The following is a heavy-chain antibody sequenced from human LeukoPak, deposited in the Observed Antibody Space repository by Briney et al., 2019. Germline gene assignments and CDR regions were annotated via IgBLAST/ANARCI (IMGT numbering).Heavy chain of an antibody. Sequence: SQTLSLTCAISGDSISSNNGAWNWIRQSSSRGLEWLGRTYYRSKWYNDYAVSMEGRTTINPDTSENQFSLQLNSVTPEDTAVYYCARDLGNSGWYTFDYWGQGTLVTVSS. CDR3: ARDLGNSGWYTFDY. V-gene: IGHV6-1*01. D-gene: IGHD6-19*01. CDR2: TYYRSKWYN. CDR1: GDSISSNNGA. J-gene: IGHJ4*02.